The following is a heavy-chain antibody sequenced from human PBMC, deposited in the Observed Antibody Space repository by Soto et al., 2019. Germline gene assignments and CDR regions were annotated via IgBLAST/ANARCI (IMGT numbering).Heavy chain of an antibody. CDR1: GGSFSDYH. J-gene: IGHJ6*03. Sequence: PSETLSLTCAVYGGSFSDYHWTWVRQPPGKGLEWIGEINDSGRTNYNPSLKNRVTMSVDTSRNQFSLKLSSVTAADTAVYYCARGIAARTKYYYYYMAVWGKGTTVTVSS. V-gene: IGHV4-34*01. CDR3: ARGIAARTKYYYYYMAV. D-gene: IGHD6-6*01. CDR2: INDSGRT.